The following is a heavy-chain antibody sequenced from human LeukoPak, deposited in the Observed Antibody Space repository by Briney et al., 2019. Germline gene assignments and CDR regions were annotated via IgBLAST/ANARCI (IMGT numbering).Heavy chain of an antibody. CDR2: ISAYNGNT. Sequence: ASVKVSCKASGYTFTSYYMHWVRQAPGQGLEWMGWISAYNGNTNYAQKLQGRVTMTTDTSTNTAYMELRSLTSDDTAVYYCARGSYYDYWGQGTLVTVSS. D-gene: IGHD1-26*01. CDR3: ARGSYYDY. CDR1: GYTFTSYY. J-gene: IGHJ4*02. V-gene: IGHV1-18*04.